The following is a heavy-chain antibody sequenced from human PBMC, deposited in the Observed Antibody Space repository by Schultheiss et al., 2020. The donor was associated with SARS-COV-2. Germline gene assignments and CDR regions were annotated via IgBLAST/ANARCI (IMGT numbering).Heavy chain of an antibody. CDR3: ARGYRYSSSSLPGSVDR. V-gene: IGHV3-74*01. CDR1: GLTFSNHW. CDR2: INSDVSST. D-gene: IGHD6-6*01. Sequence: GGSLRLYCEAYGLTFSNHWMHWVRKVPGKGLVWVSRINSDVSSTSYADSVKGRFTIYRDNAKNTLYLKMNSLIAEDTVVYYCARGYRYSSSSLPGSVDRWGQGTLVTVSS. J-gene: IGHJ5*02.